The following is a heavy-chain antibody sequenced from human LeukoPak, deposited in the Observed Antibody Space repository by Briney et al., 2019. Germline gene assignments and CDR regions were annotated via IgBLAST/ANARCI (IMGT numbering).Heavy chain of an antibody. J-gene: IGHJ4*02. Sequence: GGSLRLSCAASGFAFSRYGMHWVRQAPGKGLEGVALISHDGTNKNHADSVKGRFTISRDNSNNTLYLQMGSLRAEDTAVYYCARGPGALDYWGQGTLVTVSS. V-gene: IGHV3-30*03. D-gene: IGHD2-2*01. CDR1: GFAFSRYG. CDR2: ISHDGTNK. CDR3: ARGPGALDY.